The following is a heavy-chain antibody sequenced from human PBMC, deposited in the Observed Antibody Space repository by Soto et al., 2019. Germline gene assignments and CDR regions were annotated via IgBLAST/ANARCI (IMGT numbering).Heavy chain of an antibody. CDR1: GGSFSGYY. CDR2: INHSGSA. D-gene: IGHD3-10*01. CDR3: ARGRGDGYNQHWYFDL. V-gene: IGHV4-34*01. J-gene: IGHJ2*01. Sequence: QVHLQQWGAGLLKPSETLSLTCAVYGGSFSGYYWSWIRQAPGEGLAWIGEINHSGSANYTTSLKSRVSTTVGTYNNQFSQKLSSVTAADTAVYYCARGRGDGYNQHWYFDLWGRGTLVTVSS.